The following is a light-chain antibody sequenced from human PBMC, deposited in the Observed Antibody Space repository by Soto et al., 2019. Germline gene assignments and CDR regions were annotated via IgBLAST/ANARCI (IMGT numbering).Light chain of an antibody. V-gene: IGKV1-5*01. CDR2: DAS. Sequence: DIQMTQSPSTLSASVGDRVTITCRASQIISSWLAWYQQKPGKVPKLLIFDASTLQNGVPSRFGGGGSGTEFTLTISGLQPEYFATYYCQQYNRYWPWTVGPGTKADSK. CDR3: QQYNRYWPWT. CDR1: QIISSW. J-gene: IGKJ1*01.